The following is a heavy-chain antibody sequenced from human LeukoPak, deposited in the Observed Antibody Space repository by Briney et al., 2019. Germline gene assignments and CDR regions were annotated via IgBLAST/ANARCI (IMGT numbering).Heavy chain of an antibody. D-gene: IGHD3-22*01. CDR3: ASGIYYDSSGYYLTYDY. CDR1: GGSISSSSYY. Sequence: SETLSLTCTVSGGSISSSSYYWGWIRQPPGKGLEWIGSIYYSGSTYYNPSLKSRVTISVDTSKNQFSLKLSSVTAADTAVYYCASGIYYDSSGYYLTYDYWGQGTLVTVSS. J-gene: IGHJ4*02. CDR2: IYYSGST. V-gene: IGHV4-39*01.